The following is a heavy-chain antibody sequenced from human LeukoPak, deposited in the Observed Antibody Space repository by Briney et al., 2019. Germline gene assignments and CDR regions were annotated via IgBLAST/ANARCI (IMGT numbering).Heavy chain of an antibody. CDR3: ARAGYYDFCSGYSAY. J-gene: IGHJ4*02. CDR2: FDPEDGET. Sequence: ASVKVSCKVSGYTLTELSMHWVRQAPGKGLEWMGGFDPEDGETIYAQKFQGRVTMTEDTSTDTAYMELSSLRSEDTAVYYCARAGYYDFCSGYSAYWGQGTLVTVSS. D-gene: IGHD3-3*01. V-gene: IGHV1-24*01. CDR1: GYTLTELS.